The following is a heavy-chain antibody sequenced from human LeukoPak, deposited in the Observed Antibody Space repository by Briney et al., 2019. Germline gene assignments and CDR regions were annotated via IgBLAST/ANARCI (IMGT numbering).Heavy chain of an antibody. CDR3: ARDLEGRRSQWIQLWYHDAFDI. J-gene: IGHJ3*02. CDR2: ISSSSSYI. D-gene: IGHD5-18*01. Sequence: PGGSLRLSCAASGFTFSSYSMNWVRQAPGKGLEWVSSISSSSSYIYYADSVKGRFTIPRDSAKNSLYLQMNSLRAEDTAVYYCARDLEGRRSQWIQLWYHDAFDIWGQGTMVTVSS. V-gene: IGHV3-21*01. CDR1: GFTFSSYS.